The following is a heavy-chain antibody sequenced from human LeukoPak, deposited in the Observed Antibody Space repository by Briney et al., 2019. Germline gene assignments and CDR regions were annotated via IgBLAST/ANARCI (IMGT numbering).Heavy chain of an antibody. CDR2: TRNRVRSYTT. J-gene: IGHJ4*02. D-gene: IGHD1-26*01. CDR3: VRIYSGGYYYDY. V-gene: IGHV3-72*01. Sequence: GGSLRLSCAASGFSLSDHYMDWVRQAPGKGLEWVARTRNRVRSYTTEYAASVRGRFSISRDGARNSLSLQMNNLHTEDTAIYYCVRIYSGGYYYDYWGQGTLVTVSS. CDR1: GFSLSDHY.